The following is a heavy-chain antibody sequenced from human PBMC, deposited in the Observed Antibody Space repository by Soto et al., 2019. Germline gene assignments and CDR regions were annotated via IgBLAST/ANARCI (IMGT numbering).Heavy chain of an antibody. V-gene: IGHV1-8*01. D-gene: IGHD3-16*02. Sequence: ASVKVSCQASGYTITSYDINWVRQATGQGLEWMGWMNPNSGNTGYAQKFQGRVTMTRNTSISTAYMELSSLRSEDTAVYYCARVAWGELSSDYWGQGTTVTVSS. CDR3: ARVAWGELSSDY. CDR1: GYTITSYD. J-gene: IGHJ4*03. CDR2: MNPNSGNT.